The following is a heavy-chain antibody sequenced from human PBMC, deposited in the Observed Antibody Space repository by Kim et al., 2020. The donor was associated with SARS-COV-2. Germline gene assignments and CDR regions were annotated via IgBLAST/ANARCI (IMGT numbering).Heavy chain of an antibody. CDR1: GFTFSSYA. Sequence: GGSLRLSCAASGFTFSSYAMHWVRQAPGKGLEWVAVISYDGSNKYYADSVKGRFTISRDNSKNTLYLQMNSLRAEDTAVYYCARGLWYYDSSGYDAFDI. J-gene: IGHJ3*02. D-gene: IGHD3-22*01. CDR2: ISYDGSNK. CDR3: ARGLWYYDSSGYDAFDI. V-gene: IGHV3-30*04.